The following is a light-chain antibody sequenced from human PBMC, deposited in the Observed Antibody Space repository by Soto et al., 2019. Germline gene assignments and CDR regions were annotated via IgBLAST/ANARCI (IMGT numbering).Light chain of an antibody. CDR2: KAS. Sequence: DIQMTQSPSTLSASVGDRVTITCRASQSISTWLAWYQQEPGKAPKLLIHKASSLQSGVPSRFSGSGSGTDFTLTISSLHPDDFATYYCRQYNSYSPTFGQGTKVDIK. CDR1: QSISTW. CDR3: RQYNSYSPT. V-gene: IGKV1-5*03. J-gene: IGKJ1*01.